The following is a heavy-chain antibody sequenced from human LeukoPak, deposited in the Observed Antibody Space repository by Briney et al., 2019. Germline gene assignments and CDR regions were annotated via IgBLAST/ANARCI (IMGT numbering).Heavy chain of an antibody. CDR1: GYTFTGYY. V-gene: IGHV1-2*02. CDR2: INPNSGGT. Sequence: ASVKVSCKASGYTFTGYYMHWVRQAPGQGLEWMGWINPNSGGTNYAQKFQGRVTMTRDTSISTAYMELSRLRSDDTAVYYCARYSLLFRGPTNWGQGTLVTVSS. J-gene: IGHJ4*02. D-gene: IGHD3-10*01. CDR3: ARYSLLFRGPTN.